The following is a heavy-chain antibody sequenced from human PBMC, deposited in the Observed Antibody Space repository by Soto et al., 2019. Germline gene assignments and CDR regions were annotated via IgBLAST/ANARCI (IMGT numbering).Heavy chain of an antibody. J-gene: IGHJ4*02. CDR2: IYYSGST. V-gene: IGHV4-30-4*01. Sequence: SETLSLTCTVSGGSISSGDYYWSWIRQPPGKGLEWIGYIYYSGSTYYNPSLKSRVTISVDTSKNQFSLKLSSVTAADTAVYYCARASSSSGVAFDYWGQGTLVTVSS. CDR3: ARASSSSGVAFDY. D-gene: IGHD6-6*01. CDR1: GGSISSGDYY.